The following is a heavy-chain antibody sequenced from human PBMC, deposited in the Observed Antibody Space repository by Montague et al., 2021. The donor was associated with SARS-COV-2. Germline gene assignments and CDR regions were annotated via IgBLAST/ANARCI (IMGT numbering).Heavy chain of an antibody. J-gene: IGHJ4*02. Sequence: SETLSLTCTVSGGSTNNFYWSWIRQPPGKGLEWIGYIYYSGSTNYNPSLKSRVTISVDTSKNQFSLKLSSVTAADTAVYYCARATLGITMIVVVMTAIDYYFDYWGQGNLVTVSS. CDR1: GGSTNNFY. CDR3: ARATLGITMIVVVMTAIDYYFDY. V-gene: IGHV4-59*12. CDR2: IYYSGST. D-gene: IGHD3-22*01.